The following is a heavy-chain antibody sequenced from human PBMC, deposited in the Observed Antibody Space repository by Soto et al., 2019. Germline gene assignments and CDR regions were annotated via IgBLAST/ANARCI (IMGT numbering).Heavy chain of an antibody. J-gene: IGHJ6*02. CDR3: STDYYGMDV. V-gene: IGHV3-23*01. CDR2: ISGGSGGSS. D-gene: IGHD2-2*01. CDR1: GFTFSNYA. Sequence: GSLRLSCAASGFTFSNYAMSWVRQAPGKGLEWVSAISGGSGGSSNYADSVKGRFTISRDNSKNTLYLQMNSLRAEDTAVYYCSTDYYGMDVWGQGTTVTVSS.